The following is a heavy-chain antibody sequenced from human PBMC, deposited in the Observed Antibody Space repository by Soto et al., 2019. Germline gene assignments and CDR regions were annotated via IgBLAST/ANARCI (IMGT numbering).Heavy chain of an antibody. CDR3: ARQILTGSESDWYFDL. CDR1: GGTFSYT. V-gene: IGHV1-69*02. D-gene: IGHD3-9*01. Sequence: QVQLVQSGAEVKKPGSSVKVSCKASGGTFSYTISWVRQAPGQGLEWMGRIIPILGITNYAQKFQGRVTIXXDKSTSAAYMELSSLRSEDTAVYYCARQILTGSESDWYFDLWGRGTLVTVSS. J-gene: IGHJ2*01. CDR2: IIPILGIT.